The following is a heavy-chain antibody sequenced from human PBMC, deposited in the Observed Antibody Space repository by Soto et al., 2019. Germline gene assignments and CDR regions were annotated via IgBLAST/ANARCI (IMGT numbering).Heavy chain of an antibody. Sequence: PSETLSLTCTVSGGSISSYYWSWIRQPPGKGLEWIGYIYYSGSTNYNPSLKSRVTISVDTSKNQFSLKLSSVTAADTAVYYCATRYFDGTDYYYYYMDVWGKGTTVTVSS. CDR2: IYYSGST. J-gene: IGHJ6*03. V-gene: IGHV4-59*08. CDR1: GGSISSYY. D-gene: IGHD3-9*01. CDR3: ATRYFDGTDYYYYYMDV.